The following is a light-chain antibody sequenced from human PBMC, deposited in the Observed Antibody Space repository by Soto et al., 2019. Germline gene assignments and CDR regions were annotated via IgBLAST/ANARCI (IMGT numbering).Light chain of an antibody. V-gene: IGKV1-39*01. CDR3: QQRYITPT. Sequence: IQMTQSPSTLSASVGDRVTITCRASQSISSYLNWYQQKPGKAPKLLIYAASSLQRGVPSRFSGSGSGTDFTLTSRSMKPEDFATYYCQQRYITPTCGQGTRREVK. CDR1: QSISSY. J-gene: IGKJ5*01. CDR2: AAS.